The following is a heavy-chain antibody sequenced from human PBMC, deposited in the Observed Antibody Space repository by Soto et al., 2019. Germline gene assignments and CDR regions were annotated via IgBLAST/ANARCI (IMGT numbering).Heavy chain of an antibody. J-gene: IGHJ5*02. Sequence: SETLSLTCAVSGDSVSSDYWSWIRQPPGNGLEWIGYIYYSGSTNYNPSLKSRVTISVDTSKNQFSLKLSSVTAADTAVYYCARAPIAENWFDPWGQGTLVTVSS. CDR2: IYYSGST. CDR3: ARAPIAENWFDP. D-gene: IGHD6-13*01. V-gene: IGHV4-59*02. CDR1: GDSVSSDY.